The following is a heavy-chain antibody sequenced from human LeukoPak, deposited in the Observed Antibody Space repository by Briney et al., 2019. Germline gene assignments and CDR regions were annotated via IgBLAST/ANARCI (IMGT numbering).Heavy chain of an antibody. D-gene: IGHD6-19*01. CDR3: ARALQWLVLPDY. CDR2: INPNSGGT. Sequence: ASVKVSCRASGYTFTGYYMHWVRQAPGQGLEWMGRINPNSGGTNYAQKFQGRVTMTRDTSISTAYMELSRLRSDDTAMYYCARALQWLVLPDYWGQGTLVTVSS. CDR1: GYTFTGYY. J-gene: IGHJ4*02. V-gene: IGHV1-2*06.